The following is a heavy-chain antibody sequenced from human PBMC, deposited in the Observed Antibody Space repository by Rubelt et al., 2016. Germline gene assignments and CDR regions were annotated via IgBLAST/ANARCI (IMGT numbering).Heavy chain of an antibody. CDR2: LRGSGGTT. J-gene: IGHJ6*02. V-gene: IGHV3-23*04. Sequence: EVQLVESGGGLVQPGGSLRLSCAASGFTFSSCAMSWVRQAPGKGLEWVSLLRGSGGTTHYAASVKGWFTVSRANSKNKLYLQMNSLRAEDTAVYFCAKLLNPTTWRAVSATDDYYGLDVWGQGTTVTVSS. CDR1: GFTFSSCA. D-gene: IGHD6-19*01. CDR3: AKLLNPTTWRAVSATDDYYGLDV.